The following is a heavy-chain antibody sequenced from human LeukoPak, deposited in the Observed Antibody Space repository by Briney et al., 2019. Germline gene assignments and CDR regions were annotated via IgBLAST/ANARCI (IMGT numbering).Heavy chain of an antibody. CDR2: ISSSGSTI. V-gene: IGHV3-48*03. Sequence: GGSLRVSCAAPGFTFSSYEMNWVRQAPGKGLEGVSYISSSGSTIYYADSVKGRFTISRDNAKNSLYLQMNSLRAEDTAVYYCARYDWNYGFDYWGQGTLVTVSS. J-gene: IGHJ4*02. CDR1: GFTFSSYE. D-gene: IGHD1-7*01. CDR3: ARYDWNYGFDY.